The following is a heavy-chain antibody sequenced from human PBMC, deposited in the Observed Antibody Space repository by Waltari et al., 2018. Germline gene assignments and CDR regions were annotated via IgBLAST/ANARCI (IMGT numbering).Heavy chain of an antibody. V-gene: IGHV3-23*03. CDR2: IIYSGGSK. Sequence: EVQLLETGGALVQPGGSLSLSCAASGFSFTSYAMVWVRQAPGKGLEWVSIIYSGGSKYYADSGKGRFTVSRDNSKNTLYLEMHSLRTEDTAVYYCARTGRGNHYDSSDFQYWGQGTLVTVSS. D-gene: IGHD3-22*01. CDR1: GFSFTSYA. CDR3: ARTGRGNHYDSSDFQY. J-gene: IGHJ1*01.